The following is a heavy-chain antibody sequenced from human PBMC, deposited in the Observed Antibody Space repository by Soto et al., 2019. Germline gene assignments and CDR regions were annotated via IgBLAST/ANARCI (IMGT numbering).Heavy chain of an antibody. Sequence: QVQLVESGGGLDKHGGSLRLACAASGFSFSDYFMSWVRQAPGKGLEWVSFISLGDSYKKTADSVKGRFTISRDNAKNSLYLQMNSLRAEDTALYYCVRESRTDEDGYDARGYYFDYWGQGTLVTVSS. CDR3: VRESRTDEDGYDARGYYFDY. CDR2: ISLGDSYK. J-gene: IGHJ4*02. CDR1: GFSFSDYF. V-gene: IGHV3-11*06. D-gene: IGHD5-18*01.